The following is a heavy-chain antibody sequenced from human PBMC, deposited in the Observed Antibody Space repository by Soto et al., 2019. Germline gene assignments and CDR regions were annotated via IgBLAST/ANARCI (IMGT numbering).Heavy chain of an antibody. D-gene: IGHD3-3*01. CDR3: ARLIPPYDFWSGYQSPERYYDYGMDV. J-gene: IGHJ6*02. CDR1: GFTFSSYS. Sequence: GGSLRLSCAPSGFTFSSYSMNWVRHAPGKGLEWVSSISSSSSYIYYADSVKGRFTISRDNAKNSLYLQMNSLRAEDTAVYYCARLIPPYDFWSGYQSPERYYDYGMDVWGHGTTVTVSS. V-gene: IGHV3-21*01. CDR2: ISSSSSYI.